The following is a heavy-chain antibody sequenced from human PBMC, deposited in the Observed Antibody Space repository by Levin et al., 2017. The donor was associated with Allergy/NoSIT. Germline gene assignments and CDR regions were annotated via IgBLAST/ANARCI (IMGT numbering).Heavy chain of an antibody. V-gene: IGHV4-34*01. CDR2: INHSGST. D-gene: IGHD5-18*01. Sequence: SETLSLTCAVYGGSFSGYYWSWIRQPPGKGLEWIGEINHSGSTNYNPSLKSRVTISVDTSKNQFSLKLSSVTAADTAVYYCARGVGYSYGYVAGRGQGTLVTVSS. CDR1: GGSFSGYY. CDR3: ARGVGYSYGYVAG. J-gene: IGHJ4*02.